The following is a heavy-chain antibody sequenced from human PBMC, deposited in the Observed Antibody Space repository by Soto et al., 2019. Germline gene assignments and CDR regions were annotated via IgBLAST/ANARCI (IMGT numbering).Heavy chain of an antibody. D-gene: IGHD1-26*01. CDR1: GFTFSSYG. J-gene: IGHJ6*02. V-gene: IGHV3-33*01. CDR2: IWYDGSNK. CDR3: ARDRGSYYGGGYYDGMDV. Sequence: QVQLVESGGGVVQPGRSLRLSCAASGFTFSSYGMHWVRQAPGKGLERVAVIWYDGSNKYYADSVKGRFTISRDNSKNTLYLQMNSLRAEYTAVYYCARDRGSYYGGGYYDGMDVWGQGTTVTVSS.